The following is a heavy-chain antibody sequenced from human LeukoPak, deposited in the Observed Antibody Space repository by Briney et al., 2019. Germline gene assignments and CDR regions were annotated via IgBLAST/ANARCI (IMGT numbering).Heavy chain of an antibody. CDR2: ISGSGGTT. J-gene: IGHJ4*02. Sequence: GGSLRLSCAASGFTFSSYAMSWVRQAPGKGLEWVSGISGSGGTTYYADSVKGRFTISRDKSKNTLYLQMDSLRAEDTAVYYCAKDKYCTNGICYFDYWGQGTLATVSS. D-gene: IGHD2-8*01. CDR3: AKDKYCTNGICYFDY. V-gene: IGHV3-23*01. CDR1: GFTFSSYA.